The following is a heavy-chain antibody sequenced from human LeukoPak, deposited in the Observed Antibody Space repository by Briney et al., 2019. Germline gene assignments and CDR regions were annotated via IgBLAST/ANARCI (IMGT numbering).Heavy chain of an antibody. V-gene: IGHV3-7*01. CDR3: ARRVGKWLRFNYFDY. D-gene: IGHD5-12*01. Sequence: GGSLRLSCAASGFTFSSYWMSWVRQAPGKGLEWVANIKQDGSGKYYVDSVKGRFTISRDNAKNSLYLQMNSLRAEDTAVYYCARRVGKWLRFNYFDYWGQGTLVTVSS. CDR1: GFTFSSYW. CDR2: IKQDGSGK. J-gene: IGHJ4*02.